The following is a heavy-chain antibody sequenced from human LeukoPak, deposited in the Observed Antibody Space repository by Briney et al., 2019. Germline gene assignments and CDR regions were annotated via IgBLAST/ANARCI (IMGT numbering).Heavy chain of an antibody. V-gene: IGHV3-23*01. J-gene: IGHJ4*02. D-gene: IGHD6-19*01. CDR2: LSDDGFKT. CDR1: GFTFSNYA. Sequence: PGGSLRLSCAVSGFTFSNYAMNWVRQAPGKGLEWVSGLSDDGFKTYYADSVKGRFTISRDNSQSTLYLLMNSLRADDTALYYCARDGTSSGWSTLGYWGQGNLVTVSS. CDR3: ARDGTSSGWSTLGY.